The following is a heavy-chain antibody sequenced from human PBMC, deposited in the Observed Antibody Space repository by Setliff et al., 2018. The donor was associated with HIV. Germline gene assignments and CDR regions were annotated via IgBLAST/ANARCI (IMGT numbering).Heavy chain of an antibody. CDR2: TSYDGTYR. CDR3: VRGGYYYDNTVFYGH. V-gene: IGHV3-30*03. Sequence: GESLKISCTASGFTFRNYGMNWVRQAPGKGLKWVAITSYDGTYRHYADSVRGRFTISRDNSRNTVYLDMSSLTAEDTAVYYCVRGGYYYDNTVFYGHWGQGTLVTVSS. D-gene: IGHD3-22*01. J-gene: IGHJ4*02. CDR1: GFTFRNYG.